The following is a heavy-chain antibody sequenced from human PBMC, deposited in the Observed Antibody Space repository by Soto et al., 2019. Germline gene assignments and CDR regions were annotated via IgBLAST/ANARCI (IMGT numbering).Heavy chain of an antibody. D-gene: IGHD3-16*02. CDR1: SGSISSSNW. Sequence: SETLSLTCAVSSGSISSSNWWSWVRQPPGKGLEWIGEIYHSGSTNYNPSLKSRVTISVDKSKNQFSLKLSSVTAADTAVYYCVSTPTDYDYIWGSYRYRYYFDYWGQGTLVTVSS. CDR2: IYHSGST. V-gene: IGHV4-4*02. CDR3: VSTPTDYDYIWGSYRYRYYFDY. J-gene: IGHJ4*02.